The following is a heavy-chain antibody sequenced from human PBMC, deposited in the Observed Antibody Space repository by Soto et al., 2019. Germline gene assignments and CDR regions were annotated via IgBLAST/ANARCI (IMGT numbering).Heavy chain of an antibody. Sequence: ASVKVSCKASGYTFTSYGISWVRQAPGRGLEWMGWISAYNGNTNYAQKLQGRVTMTTDTSTSTAYMELRSLRSDDTAVYYCARVVLRYYYDSSGEGWFDPWGQGTLVTVSS. J-gene: IGHJ5*02. CDR1: GYTFTSYG. V-gene: IGHV1-18*04. CDR2: ISAYNGNT. CDR3: ARVVLRYYYDSSGEGWFDP. D-gene: IGHD3-22*01.